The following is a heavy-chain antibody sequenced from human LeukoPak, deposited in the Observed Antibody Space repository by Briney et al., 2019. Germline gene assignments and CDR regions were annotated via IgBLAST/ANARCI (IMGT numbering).Heavy chain of an antibody. J-gene: IGHJ4*02. CDR1: GYTFTSYG. CDR3: ARGTTYYYDSSGYYYWDY. V-gene: IGHV1-18*01. Sequence: ALVKVSCKASGYTFTSYGISWVRQAPGQGLEWMGWISAYNGNTNYAQKLQGRVTMTTDTSTSTAYMELRSLRSDDTAVYYCARGTTYYYDSSGYYYWDYWGQGTLVTVSS. D-gene: IGHD3-22*01. CDR2: ISAYNGNT.